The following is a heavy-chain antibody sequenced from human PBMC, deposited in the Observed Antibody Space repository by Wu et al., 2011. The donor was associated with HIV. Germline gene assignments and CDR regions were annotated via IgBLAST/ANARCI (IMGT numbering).Heavy chain of an antibody. D-gene: IGHD2-21*01. J-gene: IGHJ4*02. V-gene: IGHV1-69*06. CDR2: IIPIFGTT. Sequence: QSGAEVKKPGASVKVSCKASGYTFTSYYMHWVRQAPGQGLEWMGGIIPIFGTTNYAQKFRGRVSITADKSTSTAYMELSSLRSEDTAVYYCARDLGGDEDCRGQGTLVTVSS. CDR3: ARDLGGDEDC. CDR1: GYTFTSYY.